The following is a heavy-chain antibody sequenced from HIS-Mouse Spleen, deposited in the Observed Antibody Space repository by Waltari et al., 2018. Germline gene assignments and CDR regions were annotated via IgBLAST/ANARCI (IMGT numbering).Heavy chain of an antibody. CDR1: GGSCSGYY. D-gene: IGHD1-26*01. CDR2: INHSGST. CDR3: ARGALRGSYYWGEYFQH. V-gene: IGHV4-34*01. J-gene: IGHJ1*01. Sequence: QVQLQQWGAGLLTPSETLSLTCAVYGGSCSGYYRSGIRQPPGQGLEWIGEINHSGSTNYNPSLKSRVTISVDTSKNQFSLKLSSVTAADTAVYYCARGALRGSYYWGEYFQHWGQGTLVTVSS.